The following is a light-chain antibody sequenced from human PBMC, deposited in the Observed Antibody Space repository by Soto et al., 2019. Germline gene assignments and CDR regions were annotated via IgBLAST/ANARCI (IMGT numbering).Light chain of an antibody. Sequence: DIQMTQSPSSLSASVGDRVTITCRASQSISSYLNWYKQKPGKAPKLLIYAASSLQSGVPSRYSGSGSVTDFTLTISSLQPEDFATYYFQQSYSTPFTFGPGTKVDIK. CDR3: QQSYSTPFT. J-gene: IGKJ3*01. CDR2: AAS. V-gene: IGKV1-39*01. CDR1: QSISSY.